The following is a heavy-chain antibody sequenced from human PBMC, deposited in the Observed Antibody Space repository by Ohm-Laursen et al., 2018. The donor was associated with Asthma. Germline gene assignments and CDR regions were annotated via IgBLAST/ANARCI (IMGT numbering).Heavy chain of an antibody. CDR3: ARGTIGGYSSSWYVY. D-gene: IGHD6-13*01. V-gene: IGHV4-34*01. CDR2: INHSGST. J-gene: IGHJ4*02. Sequence: GTLSLTCAVYGGSFSGYYWSWIRQPPGKGLEWIGEINHSGSTNYNPSLKSRVTISVDTSKNQFSLKLSSVTAADTAVYYCARGTIGGYSSSWYVYWGQGTLVTVSS. CDR1: GGSFSGYY.